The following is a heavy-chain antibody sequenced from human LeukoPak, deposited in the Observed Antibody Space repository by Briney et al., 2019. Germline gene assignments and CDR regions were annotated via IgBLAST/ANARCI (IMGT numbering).Heavy chain of an antibody. CDR1: GFTFSIYS. CDR2: ISSSSSYI. Sequence: GGSLRLSCAASGFTFSIYSMNWVRQAPGKGLEWVSSISSSSSYIYYADSVKGRFTISRDNARDSLYLQMNSLRAEDTAVYYCARDTDCSSTSCYTDYWGQGTLVTVSS. V-gene: IGHV3-21*01. CDR3: ARDTDCSSTSCYTDY. D-gene: IGHD2-2*02. J-gene: IGHJ4*02.